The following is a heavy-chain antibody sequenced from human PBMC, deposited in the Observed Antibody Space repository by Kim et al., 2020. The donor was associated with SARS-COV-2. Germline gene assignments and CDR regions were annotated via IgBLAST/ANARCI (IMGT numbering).Heavy chain of an antibody. V-gene: IGHV1-46*01. J-gene: IGHJ4*02. Sequence: ASVKVSCKASGYTFTNYYIHWVRQAPGQGLEWMGVINPSGGSTTYAQKFQGRFTVTRDTSTSTVYMELSTLRSEDTAVYYCGRDLYYGSGLFDYWGQGTLVTVSS. CDR1: GYTFTNYY. D-gene: IGHD3-10*01. CDR2: INPSGGST. CDR3: GRDLYYGSGLFDY.